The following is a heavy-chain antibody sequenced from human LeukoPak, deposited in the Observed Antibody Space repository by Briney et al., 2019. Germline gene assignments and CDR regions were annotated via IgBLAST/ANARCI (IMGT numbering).Heavy chain of an antibody. CDR1: GYTFTSYY. J-gene: IGHJ6*03. D-gene: IGHD6-13*01. Sequence: ASVKVSCTASGYTFTSYYMHWVRQAPGQGLEWMGIINPSGGSTSYAQKFQGRVTMTRDMSTSTVYMELSSLRSEDTAVYYCARSTYSSSWLGFYYYYYMDVWGKGTTVTVSS. CDR3: ARSTYSSSWLGFYYYYYMDV. CDR2: INPSGGST. V-gene: IGHV1-46*01.